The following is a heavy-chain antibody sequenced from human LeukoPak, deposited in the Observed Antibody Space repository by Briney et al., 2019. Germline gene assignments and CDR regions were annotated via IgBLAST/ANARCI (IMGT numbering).Heavy chain of an antibody. J-gene: IGHJ3*02. V-gene: IGHV3-11*06. CDR1: GFTFSDYY. CDR3: ARTDIVVVVAAGIGAFDI. Sequence: PGGSLRLSCAASGFTFSDYYMSWIRPAPGKGLEWVSYVSSSSSYTNYADSVKGRFTISRDNAKNSLYLQKNSLRAEDTAVYYCARTDIVVVVAAGIGAFDIWGQGTMVTVSS. D-gene: IGHD2-15*01. CDR2: VSSSSSYT.